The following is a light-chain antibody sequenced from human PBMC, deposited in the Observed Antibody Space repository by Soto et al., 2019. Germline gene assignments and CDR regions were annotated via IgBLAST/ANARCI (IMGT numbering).Light chain of an antibody. V-gene: IGKV1-5*03. Sequence: IQMTQSPSPLSASVGDRVTFTCRASQSISTWLAWYQQKPGKAPKLLIYKASTFEVGVPSRFSGSGYGAEFNLPSRPLQPADLATYYGHQYKSYPWTFGKGTK. CDR3: HQYKSYPWT. CDR1: QSISTW. J-gene: IGKJ1*01. CDR2: KAS.